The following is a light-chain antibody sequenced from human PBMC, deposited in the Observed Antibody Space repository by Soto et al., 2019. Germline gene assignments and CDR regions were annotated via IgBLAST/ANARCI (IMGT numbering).Light chain of an antibody. V-gene: IGKV3-20*01. CDR2: GAS. CDR1: QSYGSSF. CDR3: QHYET. J-gene: IGKJ1*01. Sequence: EIVLTQSTGTLSLSPGDRATLSCRASQSYGSSFLAWYQQKPGQAPRLLIYGASSRATGIPDRFSGSGSGTDFTLTISRLEPEDFAVYYCQHYETFGQGTKVDIK.